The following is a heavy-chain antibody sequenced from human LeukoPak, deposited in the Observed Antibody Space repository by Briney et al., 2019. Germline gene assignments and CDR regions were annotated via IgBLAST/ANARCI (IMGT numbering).Heavy chain of an antibody. CDR1: GFTFSNFE. Sequence: GGSLRLSCAASGFTFSNFEMNWVRQAPGKGLEWVSYVSSSAGTIYYADSVKGRFTISRDNAKSSLFLQMNSLRAEDTAVYYCARVAYSSTWRPFDYWGQGTLVTVSS. D-gene: IGHD6-13*01. V-gene: IGHV3-48*03. CDR3: ARVAYSSTWRPFDY. J-gene: IGHJ4*02. CDR2: VSSSAGTI.